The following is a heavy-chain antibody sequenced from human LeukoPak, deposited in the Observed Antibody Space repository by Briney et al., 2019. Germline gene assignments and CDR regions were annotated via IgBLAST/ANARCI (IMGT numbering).Heavy chain of an antibody. Sequence: AGRSLRLSCAASGFTFSSYGMHWVRQAPGKGLEWVAVISYDGSNKYYADSVKGRFTISRDNSKNTLYLQMNSLRAEDTAVYYCAKMRDYYYYMDVWGKGTTVTVSS. CDR2: ISYDGSNK. CDR3: AKMRDYYYYMDV. J-gene: IGHJ6*03. CDR1: GFTFSSYG. V-gene: IGHV3-30*18.